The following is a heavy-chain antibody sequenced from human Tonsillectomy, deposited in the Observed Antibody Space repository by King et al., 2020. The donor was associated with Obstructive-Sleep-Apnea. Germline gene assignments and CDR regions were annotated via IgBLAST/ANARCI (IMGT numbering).Heavy chain of an antibody. Sequence: VQLQESGPGLVKPSQTLSLTCTVSGGSISSGGYYWSWIRQHPGKGLEWIGYIYYSGSTYYNPSLKSRVTISVDTSKNQFSLKLSSVTAADTAVYYCAGEGTQDGGQSLGLFDYWGQGTLVTVSS. CDR3: AGEGTQDGGQSLGLFDY. V-gene: IGHV4-31*03. CDR1: GGSISSGGYY. D-gene: IGHD1-1*01. J-gene: IGHJ4*02. CDR2: IYYSGST.